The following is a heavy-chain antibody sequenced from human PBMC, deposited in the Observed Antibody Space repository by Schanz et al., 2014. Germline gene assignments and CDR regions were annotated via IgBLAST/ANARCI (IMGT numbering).Heavy chain of an antibody. D-gene: IGHD3-10*01. CDR1: GFTFSSYA. J-gene: IGHJ4*02. CDR2: ISASGGST. CDR3: ARANYRRKINFDY. V-gene: IGHV3-23*01. Sequence: EVQLLESGGGLVQPGGSLRLSCAASGFTFSSYAMSWVRQAPGKGLEWVSTISASGGSTYYADSVKGRFTISRDNSKNTLYLQMNSLRAEDTAVYYCARANYRRKINFDYWGRGTLVTVSS.